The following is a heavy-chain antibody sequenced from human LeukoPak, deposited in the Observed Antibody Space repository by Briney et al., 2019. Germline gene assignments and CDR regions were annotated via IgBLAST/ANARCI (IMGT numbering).Heavy chain of an antibody. D-gene: IGHD3/OR15-3a*01. CDR3: ARVRTLWTYYGMDV. Sequence: PGRSLRLSCAASGFTFNTYWMSWVREAPGKGLEWVANIKEDESEKYYVDSVKGRFTISRDNAKNSLYLQMNSLRAEDTAMYYCARVRTLWTYYGMDVWGQGTTVTVSS. CDR1: GFTFNTYW. CDR2: IKEDESEK. J-gene: IGHJ6*02. V-gene: IGHV3-7*01.